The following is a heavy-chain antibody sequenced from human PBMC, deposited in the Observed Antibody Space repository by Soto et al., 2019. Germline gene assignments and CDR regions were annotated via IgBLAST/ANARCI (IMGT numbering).Heavy chain of an antibody. J-gene: IGHJ5*02. CDR1: GGSISSYY. Sequence: SETLSLTCTVSGGSISSYYWSWIRQPPGKGLEWIRYIYYSGSTSYNPSLKSRVTISLDTSKNQFSLKLSSATAADTAVYYCARGGPPITIFGVVISWFDPWGQGTLVTVSS. CDR3: ARGGPPITIFGVVISWFDP. V-gene: IGHV4-59*01. CDR2: IYYSGST. D-gene: IGHD3-3*01.